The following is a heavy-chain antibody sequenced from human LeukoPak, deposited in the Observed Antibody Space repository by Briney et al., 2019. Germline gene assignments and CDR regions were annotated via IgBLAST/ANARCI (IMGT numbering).Heavy chain of an antibody. CDR2: ISYDGSNK. J-gene: IGHJ4*02. CDR1: GFTFSSYG. Sequence: GGSLRLYCAASGFTFSSYGRHWVRQAPGKGLEWVAVISYDGSNKYYADSVKGRFTISRDNSKNTLYLQMNSLRAEDTAVYYCAKDLGGGMIVVVGIDYWGQGTLVTVSS. D-gene: IGHD3-22*01. CDR3: AKDLGGGMIVVVGIDY. V-gene: IGHV3-30*18.